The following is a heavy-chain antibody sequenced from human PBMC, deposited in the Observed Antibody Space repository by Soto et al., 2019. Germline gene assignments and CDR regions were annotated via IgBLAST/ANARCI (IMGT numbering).Heavy chain of an antibody. CDR3: AKDGGVSSWKYCSGGSCYYYYMDV. CDR1: GFTFSSYA. V-gene: IGHV3-23*01. Sequence: GGSLRLSCAASGFTFSSYAMSWVRQAPGKGLEWVSAISGSSGSTYYADSVQGRFSISRDNSKNTVYLQMSSLRAEDTAVYYCAKDGGVSSWKYCSGGSCYYYYMDVWGKGTTVTVSS. CDR2: ISGSSGST. D-gene: IGHD2-15*01. J-gene: IGHJ6*03.